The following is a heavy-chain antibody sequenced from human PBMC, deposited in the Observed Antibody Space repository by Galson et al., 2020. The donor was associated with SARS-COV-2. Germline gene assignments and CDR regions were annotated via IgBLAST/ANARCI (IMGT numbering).Heavy chain of an antibody. CDR1: GFTLSTFS. J-gene: IGHJ6*02. D-gene: IGHD6-6*01. V-gene: IGHV3-30*04. CDR2: ISYDGSNK. Sequence: GGSLRLSCAASGFTLSTFSMHWVRLAPGKGLEWVAFISYDGSNKYYSDSVKGRFTISRDNSKNTVFLQMSSLRPEDTAVYYCAREGRGYSTSSYDGLDVWGQGTTVTVSS. CDR3: AREGRGYSTSSYDGLDV.